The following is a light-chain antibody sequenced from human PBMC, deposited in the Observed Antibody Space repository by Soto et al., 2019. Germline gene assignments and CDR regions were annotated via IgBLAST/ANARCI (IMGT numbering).Light chain of an antibody. V-gene: IGKV3-15*01. CDR2: GAS. J-gene: IGKJ1*01. Sequence: EIVMTQSPATLSVSPGERATLSCRASQSVSDNLAWYQQKPGQAPRLLIYGASTRATGISARFSGSGSGTEFTLTISSLQSEDFAIYYCQQYNDWPRTFGQGT. CDR1: QSVSDN. CDR3: QQYNDWPRT.